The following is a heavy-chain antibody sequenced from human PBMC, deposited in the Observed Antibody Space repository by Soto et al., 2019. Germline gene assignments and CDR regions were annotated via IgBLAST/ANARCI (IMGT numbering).Heavy chain of an antibody. V-gene: IGHV3-21*01. CDR2: ISSASSET. CDR3: ARVAY. CDR1: GFTFSSYS. Sequence: RRLSCAASGFTFSSYSMNWVRQAPGKGLEWVSSISSASSETWYADSVKGRFIISRDNAQNSLFLQMNTLRPEDSAIYYCARVAYWGPGTHVTVS. J-gene: IGHJ4*02.